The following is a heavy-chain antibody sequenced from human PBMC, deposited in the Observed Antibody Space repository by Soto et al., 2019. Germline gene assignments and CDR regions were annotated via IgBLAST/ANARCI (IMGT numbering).Heavy chain of an antibody. D-gene: IGHD3-22*01. CDR2: ISFDGSNE. J-gene: IGHJ5*02. V-gene: IGHV3-30-3*02. Sequence: QVQLVESGGGVVQPGWSLRLSCEASGFTFSSYAMHWIRQAPGKGLEWVAIISFDGSNEYYADSVKGRFTISRDNSKNTLYLQVRSLRAEDTAVYYCAKTYYYDRSGYYQNWFDPWGQGTLVTVSS. CDR1: GFTFSSYA. CDR3: AKTYYYDRSGYYQNWFDP.